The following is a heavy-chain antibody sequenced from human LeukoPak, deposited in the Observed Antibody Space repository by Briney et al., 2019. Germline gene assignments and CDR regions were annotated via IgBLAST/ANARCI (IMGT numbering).Heavy chain of an antibody. J-gene: IGHJ3*02. V-gene: IGHV1-2*02. Sequence: GASVKVSCKASGYTFTSYGISWVRQAPGQGLEWMGWINPNSGGTNYAQKFQGRVTMTRDTSISTAYMELSRLRSDDTAVYYCARGDMVVRYFDPYAFDIWGQGTMVTVSS. CDR1: GYTFTSYG. D-gene: IGHD3-9*01. CDR3: ARGDMVVRYFDPYAFDI. CDR2: INPNSGGT.